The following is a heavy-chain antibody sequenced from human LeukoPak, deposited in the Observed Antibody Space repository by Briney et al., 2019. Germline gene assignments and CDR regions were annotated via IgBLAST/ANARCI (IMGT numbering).Heavy chain of an antibody. J-gene: IGHJ4*02. CDR3: ARDLGSYDSDVYRPY. CDR2: ISAYNGNT. Sequence: ASVKVSCKASGYTFTSYGISWVRQAPGQGLEWMGWISAYNGNTNYAQKLQGRVTMTTDTSTSTAYMELRSLRSDDTAVYYCARDLGSYDSDVYRPYWGQGTLVTVSS. CDR1: GYTFTSYG. D-gene: IGHD3-22*01. V-gene: IGHV1-18*01.